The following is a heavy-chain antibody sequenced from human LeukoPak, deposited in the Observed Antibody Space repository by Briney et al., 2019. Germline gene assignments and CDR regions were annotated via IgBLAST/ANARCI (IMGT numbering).Heavy chain of an antibody. J-gene: IGHJ4*02. V-gene: IGHV1-46*01. CDR1: GYTFTSYG. D-gene: IGHD3-3*01. CDR3: VFGVVIDSFDY. CDR2: INPSGGST. Sequence: GASVKVSCKASGYTFTSYGISWVRQAPGQGLEWMGIINPSGGSTSYAQKFQGRVTMTRDTSTSTVYMELSSLRSEDTAVYYCVFGVVIDSFDYWGQGTLVTVSS.